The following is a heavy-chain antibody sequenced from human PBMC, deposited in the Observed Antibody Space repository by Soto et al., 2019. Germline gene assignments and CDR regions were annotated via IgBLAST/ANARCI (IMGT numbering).Heavy chain of an antibody. CDR1: RGTFNSYS. CDR3: ARDVVVAAYYFSGMDV. D-gene: IGHD2-15*01. J-gene: IGHJ6*02. Sequence: SVEVSSEACRGTFNSYSIKWVHQAPEQGLEWMGGIIPIFGTANYAQKFQGRVTITADESTSTAYMELSSLRSEDTAVYFCARDVVVAAYYFSGMDVWGQGTTVTVS. CDR2: IIPIFGTA. V-gene: IGHV1-69*13.